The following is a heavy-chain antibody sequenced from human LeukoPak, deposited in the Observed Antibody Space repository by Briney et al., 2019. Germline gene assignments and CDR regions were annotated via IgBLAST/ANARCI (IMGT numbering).Heavy chain of an antibody. Sequence: ASVKVSCKTSGYTFTNLDINWLRQAPGQGLEWMGWMSPNSGDTGYAQKFQGRVSMTRDTSISTAYMELSSLRSEDTAVYYCPSNPPNTGDFYYWGLGSLVTVSS. CDR3: PSNPPNTGDFYY. CDR2: MSPNSGDT. V-gene: IGHV1-8*01. J-gene: IGHJ4*02. CDR1: GYTFTNLD. D-gene: IGHD1-1*01.